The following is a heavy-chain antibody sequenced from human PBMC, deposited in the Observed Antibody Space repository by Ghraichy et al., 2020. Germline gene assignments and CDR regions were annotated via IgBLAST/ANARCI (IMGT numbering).Heavy chain of an antibody. Sequence: GGSLRLSCAASGFTFSSYAMSWVRQAPGKGLEWVSAISGSGGSTYYADSVKGRFTISRDNSKNTLYLQMNSLRAEDTAVYYCSKDPLAGTVGWFDPWGQGTLVTVSS. CDR3: SKDPLAGTVGWFDP. D-gene: IGHD6-19*01. J-gene: IGHJ5*02. CDR1: GFTFSSYA. V-gene: IGHV3-23*01. CDR2: ISGSGGST.